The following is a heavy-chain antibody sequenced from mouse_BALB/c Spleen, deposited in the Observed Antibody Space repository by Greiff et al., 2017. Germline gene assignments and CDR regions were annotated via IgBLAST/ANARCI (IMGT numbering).Heavy chain of an antibody. V-gene: IGHV1-31*01. CDR3: ARGDYASAY. CDR2: INPYNGAT. Sequence: EVQLQQSGPELVKPGASVKISCKASGYSFTGYYMHWVKQSHVKSLEWIGRINPYNGATSYNQNFKDKASLTVDKSSSTAYMELHSLTSEDSAVYYCARGDYASAYWGQGTLVTVSA. CDR1: GYSFTGYY. J-gene: IGHJ3*01. D-gene: IGHD2-4*01.